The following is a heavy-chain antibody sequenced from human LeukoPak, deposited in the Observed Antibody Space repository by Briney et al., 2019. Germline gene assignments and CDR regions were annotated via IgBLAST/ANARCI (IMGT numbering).Heavy chain of an antibody. D-gene: IGHD3-9*01. CDR3: ARLRLTRYYDILTGLYYGMDV. V-gene: IGHV4-59*01. Sequence: SETLSLTCTVSGGSISSYYWSWIRQPPGKGLEWIGYIYYSGSTNYNPSLKSRVTISVDTSKNQFSLKLSSVTAADTAVYYCARLRLTRYYDILTGLYYGMDVWGQGTTVTVSS. CDR2: IYYSGST. CDR1: GGSISSYY. J-gene: IGHJ6*02.